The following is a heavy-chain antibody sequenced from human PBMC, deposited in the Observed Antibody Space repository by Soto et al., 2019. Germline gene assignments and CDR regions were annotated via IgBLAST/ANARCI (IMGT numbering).Heavy chain of an antibody. CDR2: ISGSGGST. CDR1: GFTFSSYA. V-gene: IGHV3-23*01. Sequence: PGGSLRISCAASGFTFSSYAMSWVRQAPGKGLEWVSAISGSGGSTYYADSVKGRFTISRDNSKNTLYLQMNSLRAEDTAVYYCAKGVVPATVTTWFDPWGQGTLVTVSS. D-gene: IGHD2-2*01. CDR3: AKGVVPATVTTWFDP. J-gene: IGHJ5*02.